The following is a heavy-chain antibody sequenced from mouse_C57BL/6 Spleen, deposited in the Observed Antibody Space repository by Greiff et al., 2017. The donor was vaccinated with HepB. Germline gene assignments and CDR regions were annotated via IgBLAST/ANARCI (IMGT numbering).Heavy chain of an antibody. Sequence: EVKLVESGGGLVKPGGSLKLSCAASGFTFSDYGMHWVRQAPEKGLEWVAYISSGSSTIYYADTVKGRFTISRDNAKNTLFLQMTSLRSEDTAMYCGGDHYYGHAMDYWGQGTSVTVSS. CDR3: GDHYYGHAMDY. J-gene: IGHJ4*01. CDR2: ISSGSSTI. V-gene: IGHV5-17*01. D-gene: IGHD1-2*01. CDR1: GFTFSDYG.